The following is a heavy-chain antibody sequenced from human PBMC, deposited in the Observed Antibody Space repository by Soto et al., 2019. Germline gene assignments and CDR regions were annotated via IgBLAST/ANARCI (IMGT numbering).Heavy chain of an antibody. V-gene: IGHV1-69*02. D-gene: IGHD2-2*01. CDR1: GGTFSSYT. Sequence: GASVKVSCKASGGTFSSYTISWVRQAPGQGLEWMGRIIPILGIANYAQKFQGRVTITADKSTSTAYMELSSLRSEDTAVYYCATALGKRIVVVPAAMPAYYYYYMDVWGKGTTVTVSS. J-gene: IGHJ6*03. CDR2: IIPILGIA. CDR3: ATALGKRIVVVPAAMPAYYYYYMDV.